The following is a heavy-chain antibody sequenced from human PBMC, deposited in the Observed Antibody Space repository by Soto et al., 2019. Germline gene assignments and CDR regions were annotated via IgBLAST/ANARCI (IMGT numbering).Heavy chain of an antibody. Sequence: PGESLKISCKGSGYGFSNYWIAWVRQMPGKGLEWMGIIFPADSYTNYSPSFQGHVTISADKSISTAYLQWSSLKASDTAMYYCARGCSSTSCYTRRGSNYYYGMDVWGQGTTVTVSS. J-gene: IGHJ6*02. CDR2: IFPADSYT. CDR3: ARGCSSTSCYTRRGSNYYYGMDV. CDR1: GYGFSNYW. D-gene: IGHD2-2*02. V-gene: IGHV5-51*01.